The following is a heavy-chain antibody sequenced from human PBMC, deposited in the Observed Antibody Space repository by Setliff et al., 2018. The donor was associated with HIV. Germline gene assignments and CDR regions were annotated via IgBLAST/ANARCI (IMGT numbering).Heavy chain of an antibody. D-gene: IGHD5-18*01. V-gene: IGHV3-7*03. CDR3: AREGSGWCDY. Sequence: PGGSLRLSCAASGFTFSSHWMSWVRQAPGKGLEWVANIKQDGSEKYHVDSVKGRFTSSRDNAQNSLYLQMNSLRAEDTAVYYCAREGSGWCDYWGQGTLVTVSS. CDR2: IKQDGSEK. CDR1: GFTFSSHW. J-gene: IGHJ4*02.